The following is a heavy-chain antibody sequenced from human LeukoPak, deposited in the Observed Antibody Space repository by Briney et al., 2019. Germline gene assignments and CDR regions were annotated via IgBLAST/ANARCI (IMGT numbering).Heavy chain of an antibody. Sequence: GSLRLSCTASGFTFGDYAMSWVRQAPGKGLEWVGFIRSKAYGGTTEYAASVKGRFTISRDDSKSIAYLQMNSLKTEDTAVYYCTRKTYYYDSSGYFLDYWGQGTLVTVSS. J-gene: IGHJ4*02. V-gene: IGHV3-49*04. D-gene: IGHD3-22*01. CDR3: TRKTYYYDSSGYFLDY. CDR1: GFTFGDYA. CDR2: IRSKAYGGTT.